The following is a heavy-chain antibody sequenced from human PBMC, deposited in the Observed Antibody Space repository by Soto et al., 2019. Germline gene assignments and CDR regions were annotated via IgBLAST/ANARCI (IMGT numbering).Heavy chain of an antibody. J-gene: IGHJ5*02. D-gene: IGHD1-20*01. Sequence: SSETLSLTCTVSGGSISRGGYYWSWIRQHPGKGLEWIGYIYYSGSTYYNPSLKSRVTISVDTSKNQFSLKLSSVTAADTAVYYCARVKNGINWFDPWGQGTLVTVSS. CDR2: IYYSGST. CDR1: GGSISRGGYY. V-gene: IGHV4-31*03. CDR3: ARVKNGINWFDP.